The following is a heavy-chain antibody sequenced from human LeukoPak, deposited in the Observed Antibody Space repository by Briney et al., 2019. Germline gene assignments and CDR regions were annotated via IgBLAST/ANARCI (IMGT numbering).Heavy chain of an antibody. J-gene: IGHJ6*03. CDR2: ISGTGGST. CDR3: AKSIAAADKYYYYYYLDV. D-gene: IGHD6-13*01. Sequence: PGGSLRLSCAASEFTFSIYAMGWVRQAPGKGLEWVSAISGTGGSTYYADSVKGRFTISRDNSKNTLYLQMNSLRAEDTAVYYCAKSIAAADKYYYYYYLDVWGKGTTVTVPS. V-gene: IGHV3-23*01. CDR1: EFTFSIYA.